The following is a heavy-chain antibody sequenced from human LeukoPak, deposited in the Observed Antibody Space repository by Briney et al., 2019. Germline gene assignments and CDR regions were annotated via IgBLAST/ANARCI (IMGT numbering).Heavy chain of an antibody. V-gene: IGHV4-61*08. CDR1: GGSISSGGYY. J-gene: IGHJ3*02. CDR2: IYYSGST. D-gene: IGHD4-17*01. CDR3: ARATVTAGWAFDI. Sequence: SQTLSLTCTVSGGSISSGGYYWSWIRQPPGKGLEWIGYIYYSGSTNYNPSLKSRVTISVDTSKNQFSLKLSSVTAADTAVYYCARATVTAGWAFDIWGQGTMVTVSS.